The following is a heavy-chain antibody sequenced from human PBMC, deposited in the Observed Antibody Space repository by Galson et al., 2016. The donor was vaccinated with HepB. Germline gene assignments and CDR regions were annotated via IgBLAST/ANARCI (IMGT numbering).Heavy chain of an antibody. J-gene: IGHJ4*02. Sequence: SLRLSCAASGFTFGTYTMHWIRQAPGEGLQWVSLITGDRANAYYADSVKGRFTISRDHRKNSLYLQMNSLRTEDTALYYCAKDHGGYSGFDYWGQGTLVTVSS. D-gene: IGHD4-23*01. CDR2: ITGDRANA. CDR1: GFTFGTYT. CDR3: AKDHGGYSGFDY. V-gene: IGHV3-43*01.